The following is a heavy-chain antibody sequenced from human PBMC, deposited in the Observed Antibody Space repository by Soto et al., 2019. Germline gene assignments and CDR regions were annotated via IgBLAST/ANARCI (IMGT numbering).Heavy chain of an antibody. CDR1: GFTFSSYA. CDR3: ARSDSGSYSH. J-gene: IGHJ4*02. V-gene: IGHV3-30-3*01. CDR2: ISYDGSNK. D-gene: IGHD1-26*01. Sequence: PGGSLRLSCAASGFTFSSYAMHWVRQAPGKGLEWVAVISYDGSNKYYADSVKGRFTISRDNSKNTLYLQMNSLRAEDTAVYYCARSDSGSYSHWGQGTLVTVSS.